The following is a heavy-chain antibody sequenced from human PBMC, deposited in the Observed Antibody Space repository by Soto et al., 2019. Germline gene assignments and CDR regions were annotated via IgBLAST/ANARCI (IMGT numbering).Heavy chain of an antibody. J-gene: IGHJ6*02. CDR3: ARARYQLLHPYYYGMDV. D-gene: IGHD2-2*01. CDR1: GGYISSYC. CDR2: IHYSGST. Sequence: PSETMCVTCTVAGGYISSYCWSWIRQTPGKGLEWIGYIHYSGSTKSNPSLKSRVTISVDTSRNQVSLKLSSVTAADSAVYFCARARYQLLHPYYYGMDVWGQGTTVTVSS. V-gene: IGHV4-59*01.